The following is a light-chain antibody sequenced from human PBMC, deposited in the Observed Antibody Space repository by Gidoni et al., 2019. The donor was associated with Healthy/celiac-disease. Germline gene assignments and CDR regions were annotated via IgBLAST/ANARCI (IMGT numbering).Light chain of an antibody. V-gene: IGLV1-51*01. CDR2: DNN. CDR1: SSNMGNNY. Sequence: QSVFTPPPSVSAAPGQKVTISCSGSSSNMGNNYVSWYQQLPGTAPKLLIYDNNKRPSGIPDRFSGSKSGTSATLGITGLQTGDEADYYCGTWDSSLSVWVFGGGTKLTVL. CDR3: GTWDSSLSVWV. J-gene: IGLJ3*02.